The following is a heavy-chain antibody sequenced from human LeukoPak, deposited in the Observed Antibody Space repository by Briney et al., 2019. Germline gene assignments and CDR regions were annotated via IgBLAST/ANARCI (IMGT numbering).Heavy chain of an antibody. CDR1: GFTFSRYG. Sequence: GGSLRLSCAASGFTFSRYGMHWVRQAPGKGLEWVAVISYDGSNKYYADSVKGRFTISRDNSKNKVYLQMNSLRTEGTAVYYCAKSGGSSGKALGYWGQGTLVTVSS. J-gene: IGHJ4*02. V-gene: IGHV3-30*18. D-gene: IGHD3-22*01. CDR2: ISYDGSNK. CDR3: AKSGGSSGKALGY.